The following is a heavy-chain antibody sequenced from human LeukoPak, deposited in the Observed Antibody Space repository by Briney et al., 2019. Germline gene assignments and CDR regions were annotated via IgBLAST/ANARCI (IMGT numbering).Heavy chain of an antibody. CDR1: GFTFSSYA. CDR3: AKDGRGSGSYYYFDY. D-gene: IGHD3-10*01. Sequence: GGSLRLSCAASGFTFSSYAMAWVRQAPGKGLEWVSSISGSGGTTYYADSVKGRFTISRDNSKNTLYLQMNSLRAVDTAVYYCAKDGRGSGSYYYFDYWGQGTLVTVSP. CDR2: ISGSGGTT. J-gene: IGHJ4*02. V-gene: IGHV3-23*01.